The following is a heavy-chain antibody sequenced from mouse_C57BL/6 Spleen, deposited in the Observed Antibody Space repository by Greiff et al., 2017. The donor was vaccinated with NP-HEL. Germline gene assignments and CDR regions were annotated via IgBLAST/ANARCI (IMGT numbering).Heavy chain of an antibody. V-gene: IGHV3-6*01. CDR3: AREEGYYYGSSPSWYFDV. D-gene: IGHD1-1*01. Sequence: EVKLVESGPGLVKPSQSLSLTCSVTGYSITSGYYWNWIRQFPGNKLEWMGYISYDGSNNYNPSLKNRISITRDTSKNQFFLKLNSVTTEDTATYYCAREEGYYYGSSPSWYFDVWGTGTTVTVSS. CDR2: ISYDGSN. J-gene: IGHJ1*03. CDR1: GYSITSGYY.